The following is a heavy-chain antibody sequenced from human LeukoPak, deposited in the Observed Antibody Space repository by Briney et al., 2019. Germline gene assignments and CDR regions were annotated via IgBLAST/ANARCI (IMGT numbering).Heavy chain of an antibody. CDR2: ISTTRGNI. V-gene: IGHV3-21*01. CDR3: ARRAPSHYFDD. J-gene: IGHJ4*02. Sequence: KAGGSLRLSCAASGFTFCSYSMNWVRQAPGKGLEGVAAISTTRGNIYYADPVKGRFTISRDNAKHSLYLKMNSLRVEDTALYYCARRAPSHYFDDWGQGTLVTVSS. CDR1: GFTFCSYS.